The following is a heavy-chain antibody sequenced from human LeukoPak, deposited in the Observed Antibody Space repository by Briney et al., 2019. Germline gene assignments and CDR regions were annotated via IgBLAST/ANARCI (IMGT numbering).Heavy chain of an antibody. CDR2: IIPIFGTA. Sequence: SVTVSCKASGGTFISYAISWVRQAPGQGLEWMGGIIPIFGTANNAQKFQGRVTSTADESTSTAYMGLSSLRSDDTAVYYCAREVVGYSYGASFDNWFDPWGQGTLVTVSS. D-gene: IGHD5-18*01. CDR3: AREVVGYSYGASFDNWFDP. J-gene: IGHJ5*02. CDR1: GGTFISYA. V-gene: IGHV1-69*13.